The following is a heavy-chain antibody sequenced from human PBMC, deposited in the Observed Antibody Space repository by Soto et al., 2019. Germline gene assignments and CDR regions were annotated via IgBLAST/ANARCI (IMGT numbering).Heavy chain of an antibody. Sequence: GPTLVNPTQTLTLTCTFSGFSLSTSGMCVSWIRQPPGKALEWLALIDWDDDKYYSTSLKTRLTISKDTSKNQVVLTMTNIDPADTATYYCARTNSNYYYYYGMDVWGQGTTVTVS. CDR3: ARTNSNYYYYYGMDV. V-gene: IGHV2-70*01. D-gene: IGHD4-4*01. CDR2: IDWDDDK. CDR1: GFSLSTSGMC. J-gene: IGHJ6*02.